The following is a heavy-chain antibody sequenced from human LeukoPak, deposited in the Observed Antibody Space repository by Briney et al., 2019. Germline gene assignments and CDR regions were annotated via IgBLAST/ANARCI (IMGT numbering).Heavy chain of an antibody. CDR2: ISSSSRNT. D-gene: IGHD1-14*01. V-gene: IGHV3-11*05. Sequence: GGSLRLSCAASGFTFSDYYMTWIRQAPGKGLEWVSDISSSSRNTKYADSVKGRFTISRDNAKNSLYLQMNSLRAEDTAVYYCARDLYGNNRVQDYWGQGTLVTVSS. CDR3: ARDLYGNNRVQDY. J-gene: IGHJ4*02. CDR1: GFTFSDYY.